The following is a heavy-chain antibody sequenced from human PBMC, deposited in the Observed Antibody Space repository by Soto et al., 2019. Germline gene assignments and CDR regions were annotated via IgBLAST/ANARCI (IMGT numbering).Heavy chain of an antibody. V-gene: IGHV1-69*19. CDR3: AREVQVHTPAFVY. Sequence: QVQLVQSGAEMKNPGSSVTVSCQSSGGTFNTYAMNWVRQAPGQGPEWMGDISPMFGAANYAPKFQGRVTITADESTGTSSMQLSSLTSEDAALYFCAREVQVHTPAFVYWGQGTLVTVSS. CDR1: GGTFNTYA. J-gene: IGHJ4*02. CDR2: ISPMFGAA. D-gene: IGHD3-10*01.